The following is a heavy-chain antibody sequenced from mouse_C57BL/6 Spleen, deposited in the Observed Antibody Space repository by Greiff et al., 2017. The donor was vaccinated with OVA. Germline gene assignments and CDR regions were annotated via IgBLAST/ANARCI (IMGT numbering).Heavy chain of an antibody. D-gene: IGHD2-2*01. CDR2: IYPRSGNT. Sequence: VKLVESGAELARPGASVKLSCKASGYTFTSYGISWVKQRTGQGLEWIGEIYPRSGNTYYNEKFKGKATLTADKSSSTAYMELRSLTSEDSAVYFCARGVTTRVYFDVWGTGTTVTVSS. V-gene: IGHV1-81*01. CDR3: ARGVTTRVYFDV. CDR1: GYTFTSYG. J-gene: IGHJ1*03.